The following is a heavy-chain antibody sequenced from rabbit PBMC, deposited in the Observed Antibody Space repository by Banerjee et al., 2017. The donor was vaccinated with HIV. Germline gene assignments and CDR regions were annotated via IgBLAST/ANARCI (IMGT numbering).Heavy chain of an antibody. D-gene: IGHD4-2*01. CDR2: IYTNGGST. CDR1: GFSFSNKYV. CDR3: ARDDAGVVGYDWDL. J-gene: IGHJ6*01. V-gene: IGHV1S43*01. Sequence: QEQLEESGGDLVKPEGSLTLTCTASGFSFSNKYVMCWVRQAPGKGLEWIACIYTNGGSTWYASCVNGRFTISRSTSLNTVTLQMTSLTAADTATYFCARDDAGVVGYDWDLWGPGTLVTVS.